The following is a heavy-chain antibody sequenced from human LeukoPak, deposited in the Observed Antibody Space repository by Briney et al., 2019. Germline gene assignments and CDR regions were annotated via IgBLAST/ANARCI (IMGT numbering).Heavy chain of an antibody. D-gene: IGHD1-14*01. Sequence: PEGPLRLSCGASGFLFINSWVTWVRQARGKGLEWVGRVKSGADGGTTDYAATVKGRFTISRDDSENRLYLQMNSLETEDTAVYFCTTMREGTGNASDIWGQGAMVSVSS. CDR2: VKSGADGGTT. J-gene: IGHJ3*02. CDR3: TTMREGTGNASDI. V-gene: IGHV3-15*01. CDR1: GFLFINSW.